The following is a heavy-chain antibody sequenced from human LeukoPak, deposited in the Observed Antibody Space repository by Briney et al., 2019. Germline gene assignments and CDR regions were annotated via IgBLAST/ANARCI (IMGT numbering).Heavy chain of an antibody. CDR3: ASSSGSYYYYYGMDV. D-gene: IGHD3-10*01. V-gene: IGHV4-30-2*01. CDR2: IYHSGST. Sequence: PSETLSLTCAVSGGSISSGGYSWSWIRQPPGKGLEWIGYIYHSGSTYYNPSLKSRVTISVDRSKNQFSLKLSSVTAADTAVYYCASSSGSYYYYYGMDVRGQGTTVTVSS. CDR1: GGSISSGGYS. J-gene: IGHJ6*02.